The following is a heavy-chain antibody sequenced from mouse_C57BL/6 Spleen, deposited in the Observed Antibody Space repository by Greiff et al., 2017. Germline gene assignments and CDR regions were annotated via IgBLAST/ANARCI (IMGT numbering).Heavy chain of an antibody. CDR2: IDPNSGGT. J-gene: IGHJ3*01. D-gene: IGHD1-1*01. CDR1: GYTFTSYW. CDR3: SRDYYGSSYGWFAY. Sequence: QVQLQQPGAELVKPGASVKLSCKASGYTFTSYWMHWVKQRPGRGLEWIGRIDPNSGGTKYNEKFKSKATLTVDKHSSTAYMQLSSLTSEDAAVYYCSRDYYGSSYGWFAYWGQGTLVTVSA. V-gene: IGHV1-72*01.